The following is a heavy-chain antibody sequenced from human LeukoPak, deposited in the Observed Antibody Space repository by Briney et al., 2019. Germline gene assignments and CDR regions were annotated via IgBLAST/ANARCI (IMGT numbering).Heavy chain of an antibody. CDR1: GYTFTSYD. J-gene: IGHJ4*02. Sequence: GASVKVSCKASGYTFTSYDINWVRQATGQGLEWMGWMNPNSGGTNYAQKFQGRVTVTRDTSISTAYMELSRLRSDDTAVYYCVRGYYDLSGYYRVDYFDYWGQGTLVTVSS. V-gene: IGHV1-2*02. CDR2: MNPNSGGT. D-gene: IGHD3-22*01. CDR3: VRGYYDLSGYYRVDYFDY.